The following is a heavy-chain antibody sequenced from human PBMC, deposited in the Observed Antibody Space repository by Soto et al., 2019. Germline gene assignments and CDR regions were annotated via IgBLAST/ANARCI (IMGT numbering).Heavy chain of an antibody. CDR3: VRGQPHRITIFEVVIRSYDYGMDV. J-gene: IGHJ6*02. V-gene: IGHV4-34*01. CDR1: GGSFTGYY. CDR2: INYRGSS. D-gene: IGHD3-3*02. Sequence: QVQLQQWGAGLLKPSETLSLTCAVYGGSFTGYYWTWIRQTPGKGLEWIGEINYRGSSYYNPSLESRISMAVDTCKHQFSLELRSVTAADTAVYFCVRGQPHRITIFEVVIRSYDYGMDVWGQGTTVTVSS.